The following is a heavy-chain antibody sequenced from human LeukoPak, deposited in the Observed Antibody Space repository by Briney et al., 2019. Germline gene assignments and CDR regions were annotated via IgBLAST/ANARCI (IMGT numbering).Heavy chain of an antibody. D-gene: IGHD2-21*02. CDR1: GYSISSGY. CDR2: IYHSGTT. V-gene: IGHV4-38-2*02. Sequence: PSETLSLTCTVSGYSISSGYWAWIRQSPGKGAEWIASIYHSGTTYSNPSLQSRVTLSIDTSKNQFSLKVTSLTAADTAVYYCARDPALTFNWFDPWGQGTLVTVSS. CDR3: ARDPALTFNWFDP. J-gene: IGHJ5*02.